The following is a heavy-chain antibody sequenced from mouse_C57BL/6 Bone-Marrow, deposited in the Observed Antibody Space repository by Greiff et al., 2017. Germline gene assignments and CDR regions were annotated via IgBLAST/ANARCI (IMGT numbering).Heavy chain of an antibody. CDR3: ARPTEYYYYAMDY. D-gene: IGHD1-1*01. CDR2: IYPGSGST. J-gene: IGHJ4*01. Sequence: QVQLQQPGAELVKPGASEKMSCKASGYTFTSYWITWVKQRPGQGLEWIGDIYPGSGSTNYNEKFKSKATLTVDTSSSTAYMQLSSMTSEDSAVYYCARPTEYYYYAMDYWGQGTSVTVSS. CDR1: GYTFTSYW. V-gene: IGHV1-55*01.